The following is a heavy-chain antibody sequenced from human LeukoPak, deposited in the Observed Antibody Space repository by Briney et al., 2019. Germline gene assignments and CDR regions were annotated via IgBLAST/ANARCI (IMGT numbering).Heavy chain of an antibody. Sequence: SETLSLTCTVSGGSISGDYWAWIRQPPGKGLEWIGNVYYSGSTYYNPSLKSRVTISVDTSKKQFSLKLTSVTAADTAVYYCARRYTGSSKSDYWGQGAQVTVSS. J-gene: IGHJ4*02. D-gene: IGHD1-26*01. V-gene: IGHV4-39*01. CDR1: GGSISGDY. CDR3: ARRYTGSSKSDY. CDR2: VYYSGST.